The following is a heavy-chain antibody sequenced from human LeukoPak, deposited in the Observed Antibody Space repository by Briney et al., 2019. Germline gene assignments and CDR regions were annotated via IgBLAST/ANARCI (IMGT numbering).Heavy chain of an antibody. CDR2: ISWNSGSI. J-gene: IGHJ6*02. CDR3: AKDIAAAGLYYYYGMDV. Sequence: QPGGSLRLSCAASGFTFDDYAVHWVRQAPGKGLEWVSGISWNSGSIGYADSVEGRFTISRDNAKNSLYLQMNSLRAEDTALYYCAKDIAAAGLYYYYGMDVWGQGTTVTVSS. D-gene: IGHD6-13*01. V-gene: IGHV3-9*01. CDR1: GFTFDDYA.